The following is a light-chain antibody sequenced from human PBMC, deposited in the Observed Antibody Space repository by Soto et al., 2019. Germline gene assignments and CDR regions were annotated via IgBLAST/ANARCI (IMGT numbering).Light chain of an antibody. CDR2: DAS. CDR1: ETITTS. Sequence: DIVMTQCPSTRSAGVGGRSTMSRRASETITTSLAWYQQQPGTAPKVLIYDASTLESGVPSRFSCSACGTEFTIYICGLRIAAVALFRCQRYGSYPLRFSQGTKVDIK. CDR3: QRYGSYPLR. J-gene: IGKJ1*01. V-gene: IGKV1-5*01.